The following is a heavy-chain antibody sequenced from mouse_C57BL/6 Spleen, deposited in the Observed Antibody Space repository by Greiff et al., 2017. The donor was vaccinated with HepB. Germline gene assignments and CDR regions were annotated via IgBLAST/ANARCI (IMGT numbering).Heavy chain of an antibody. D-gene: IGHD2-3*01. CDR3: ARAADGYSDY. Sequence: VQLQQSGAELARPGASVKMSCKASGYTFTSYTMHWVKQRPGQGLEWIGYINPSSGYTKYNQKFKDKATLTADKSSSTAYMQLSSLTSEDSAVYYGARAADGYSDYWGQGTTLTVSS. V-gene: IGHV1-4*01. CDR2: INPSSGYT. J-gene: IGHJ2*01. CDR1: GYTFTSYT.